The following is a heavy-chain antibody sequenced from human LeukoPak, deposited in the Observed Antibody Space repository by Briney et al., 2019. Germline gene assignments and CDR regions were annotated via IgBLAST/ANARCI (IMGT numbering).Heavy chain of an antibody. CDR3: ARGGSAAAGKFDY. J-gene: IGHJ4*02. Sequence: GGSLRLSCAASGFTFSSYSMNWVRQAPGQGRKGGSSISSSSSYIDYTDSVKGRFTISRDNAKNSLYLQMNRLRAEDTAVYYCARGGSAAAGKFDYWGQGTLVTVSS. CDR2: ISSSSSYI. CDR1: GFTFSSYS. D-gene: IGHD6-13*01. V-gene: IGHV3-21*01.